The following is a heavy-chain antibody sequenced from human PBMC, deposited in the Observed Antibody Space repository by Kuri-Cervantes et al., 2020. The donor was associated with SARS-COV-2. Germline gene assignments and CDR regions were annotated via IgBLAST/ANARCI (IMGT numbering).Heavy chain of an antibody. CDR2: ISSSSSYI. V-gene: IGHV3-21*01. D-gene: IGHD1-7*01. Sequence: GESLKISCAASGFTFSSYSMNWVRQAPGKGLEWVSSISSSSSYIYYADSVKGRFTISRDNAKNSLYLQMNSLRAEDTAVYYCASFRRSTGTIDAFDVWGQGTMVTVSS. CDR1: GFTFSSYS. J-gene: IGHJ3*01. CDR3: ASFRRSTGTIDAFDV.